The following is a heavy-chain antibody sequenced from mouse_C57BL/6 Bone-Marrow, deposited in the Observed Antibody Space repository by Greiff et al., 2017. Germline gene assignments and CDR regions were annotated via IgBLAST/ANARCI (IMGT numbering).Heavy chain of an antibody. CDR2: ISSGGSYT. J-gene: IGHJ3*01. CDR1: GFTFSSYG. D-gene: IGHD1-1*01. CDR3: ERQGVYYCGSSYDWFAY. Sequence: EVKVVESGGDLVKPGGSLKLSCAASGFTFSSYGMSWVRQTPDKRLEWVATISSGGSYTYYPDSVKGRFTISRVNAKNTLYLQMSSLKSEDTAMYYCERQGVYYCGSSYDWFAYWGQGTLVTVSA. V-gene: IGHV5-6*01.